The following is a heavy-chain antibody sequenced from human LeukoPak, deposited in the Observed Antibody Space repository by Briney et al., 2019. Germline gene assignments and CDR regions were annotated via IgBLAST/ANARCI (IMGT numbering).Heavy chain of an antibody. J-gene: IGHJ3*01. CDR3: AIYYYDSSGYYASDALDV. V-gene: IGHV1-69*05. CDR2: IIPLFNTT. D-gene: IGHD3-22*01. Sequence: SVKVSCKASGNTFRNFVMTWVRQSPGQGLEWMGAIIPLFNTTNYPQKFQGRVSITTDESTSTAYMDLNSLRSEDTAVYYCAIYYYDSSGYYASDALDVWGQGTMVTLSS. CDR1: GNTFRNFV.